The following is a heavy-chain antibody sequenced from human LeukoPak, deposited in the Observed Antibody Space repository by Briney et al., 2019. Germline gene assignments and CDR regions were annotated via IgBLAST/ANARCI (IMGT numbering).Heavy chain of an antibody. D-gene: IGHD6-13*01. Sequence: ESGGSLRLSCAASGFTFSSYAMSWVRQAPGKGLEWVSAISGSGGSTYYADSVKGRFTISSDNSKNTLYLQMNSLRAEDTAVYYCAKDRGQGIAAAVGDAFDIWAKGQWSPSLQ. CDR1: GFTFSSYA. V-gene: IGHV3-23*01. CDR3: AKDRGQGIAAAVGDAFDI. CDR2: ISGSGGST. J-gene: IGHJ3*02.